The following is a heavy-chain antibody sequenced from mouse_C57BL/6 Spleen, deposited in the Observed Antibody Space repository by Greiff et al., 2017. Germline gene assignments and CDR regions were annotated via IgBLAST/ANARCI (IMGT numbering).Heavy chain of an antibody. J-gene: IGHJ4*01. Sequence: QVQLQQPGAELVKPGASVKVSCKASGYTFTSYWMHWVKQRPGQGLEWIGRIHPSDSDTNYNQKFKGKATLTVDKSSSTAYMQLSSRTSEDSAVYYWAIESSWDDAMDYWGQGTSVTVSS. CDR1: GYTFTSYW. D-gene: IGHD4-1*01. CDR3: AIESSWDDAMDY. V-gene: IGHV1-74*01. CDR2: IHPSDSDT.